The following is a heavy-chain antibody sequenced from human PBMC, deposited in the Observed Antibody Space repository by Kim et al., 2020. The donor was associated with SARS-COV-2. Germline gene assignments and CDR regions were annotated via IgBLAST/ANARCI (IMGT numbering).Heavy chain of an antibody. J-gene: IGHJ6*02. Sequence: GESLRISCKGSGYSFTSYWISWVRQMPGKGLEWMGRIDPSDSYTNYSPSFQGHVTISADKSISTAYLQWSSLKASDTAMYYCARQGYYYDSSGYLDYYYGMDVWGQGTTVTVSS. CDR3: ARQGYYYDSSGYLDYYYGMDV. D-gene: IGHD3-22*01. CDR2: IDPSDSYT. CDR1: GYSFTSYW. V-gene: IGHV5-10-1*01.